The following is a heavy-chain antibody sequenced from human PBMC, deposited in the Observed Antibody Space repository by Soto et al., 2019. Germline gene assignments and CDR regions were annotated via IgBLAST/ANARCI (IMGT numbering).Heavy chain of an antibody. Sequence: SETLSLTCAVYGGSFSGYYWSWIRQPPGKGLEWIGEINHSGSTNYNPSLKSRVTISVDTSKNQFSLKLSSVTAADTAVYYCASSRSNFLWFGELSRINYYYYGMDVWGQGTTVTVSS. CDR1: GGSFSGYY. J-gene: IGHJ6*02. CDR3: ASSRSNFLWFGELSRINYYYYGMDV. CDR2: INHSGST. V-gene: IGHV4-34*01. D-gene: IGHD3-10*01.